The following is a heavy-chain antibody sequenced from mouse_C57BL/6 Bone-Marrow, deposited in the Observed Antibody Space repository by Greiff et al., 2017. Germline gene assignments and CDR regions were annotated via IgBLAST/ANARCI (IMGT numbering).Heavy chain of an antibody. Sequence: VQLQQSGAELARPGASVKLSCKASGYTFTSYGISWVKQRTGQGLEWIREIYPGSGNTYYNEKFKGKAALTADKSSSTAYMGLRSLTSDDSAVYCCARLPYYYGSTYFDYWGQGTTLTVSS. D-gene: IGHD1-1*01. V-gene: IGHV1-81*01. CDR1: GYTFTSYG. CDR2: IYPGSGNT. J-gene: IGHJ2*01. CDR3: ARLPYYYGSTYFDY.